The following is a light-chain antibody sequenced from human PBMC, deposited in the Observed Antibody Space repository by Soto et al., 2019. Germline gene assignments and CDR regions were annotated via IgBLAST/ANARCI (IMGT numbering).Light chain of an antibody. J-gene: IGLJ1*01. CDR2: EVS. CDR1: SSDFGSYNR. Sequence: QSALTQPPSVSGSPGQSVTISCTGTSSDFGSYNRVSWYQRPPGTGPKLVIYEVSNRPSGIPDRFSGSKSGNTASLTISGLQAEDEAEYYCSSYAGSDTYVFGTGTKLTVL. CDR3: SSYAGSDTYV. V-gene: IGLV2-18*02.